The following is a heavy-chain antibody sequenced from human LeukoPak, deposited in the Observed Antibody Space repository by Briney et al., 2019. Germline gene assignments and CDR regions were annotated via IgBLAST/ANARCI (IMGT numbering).Heavy chain of an antibody. V-gene: IGHV1-69*02. CDR2: IIPILGIA. J-gene: IGHJ4*02. CDR3: ARGFDAYYFGY. CDR1: GGTFISYT. D-gene: IGHD3-10*01. Sequence: SVKVSCKASGGTFISYTISWVRQAPGQGLEWMGRIIPILGIANYAQKFQGRVTITADKSTSKDYMELSSLRSEDTAVYYCARGFDAYYFGYWGQGTLVTVSS.